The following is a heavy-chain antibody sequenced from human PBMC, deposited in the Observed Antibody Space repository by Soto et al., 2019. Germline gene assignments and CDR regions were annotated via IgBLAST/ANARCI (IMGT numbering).Heavy chain of an antibody. CDR2: VYYRGRS. CDR3: VSQRTTVLTQAYFDY. Sequence: PSETLSLTCTVSGGSVTNSSYYWGWIRQSPVKGLEWIGSVYYRGRSYSKSSVKSRVTISVDTSKNQFSLNFNSVTASDTALYYCVSQRTTVLTQAYFDYWGPGALVTVSS. V-gene: IGHV4-39*01. J-gene: IGHJ4*02. CDR1: GGSVTNSSYY. D-gene: IGHD4-17*01.